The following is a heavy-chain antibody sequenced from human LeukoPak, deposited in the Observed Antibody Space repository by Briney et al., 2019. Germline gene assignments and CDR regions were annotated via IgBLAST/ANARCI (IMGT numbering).Heavy chain of an antibody. Sequence: GGSLRLSCAASGFTFSSYAMHWVRQAPGKGLEWVAVISYDGSNKYYADSVKGRFTISRDNSKNTLYLQMNSMRAEDTAVYYCASRPRDAAALDYWGQGTLVTVSS. J-gene: IGHJ4*02. CDR1: GFTFSSYA. CDR3: ASRPRDAAALDY. D-gene: IGHD6-13*01. CDR2: ISYDGSNK. V-gene: IGHV3-30*04.